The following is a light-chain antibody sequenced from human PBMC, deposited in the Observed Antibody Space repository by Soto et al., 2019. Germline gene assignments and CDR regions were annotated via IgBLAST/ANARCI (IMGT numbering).Light chain of an antibody. CDR2: EVN. V-gene: IGLV2-8*01. CDR3: SSSARIYHYIV. J-gene: IGLJ3*02. CDR1: SSDIGGYNS. Sequence: QSALTQPPSASGSPGQSVTISCTGTSSDIGGYNSVSWYQQHPGKAPRLMIYEVNKRPSGVPDRFSRSKSGYTASLTVSGLQSEDEAFYYCSSSARIYHYIVFGRGKKLTVL.